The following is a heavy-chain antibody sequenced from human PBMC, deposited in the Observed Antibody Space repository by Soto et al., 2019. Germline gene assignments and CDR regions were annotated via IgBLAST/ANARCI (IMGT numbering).Heavy chain of an antibody. Sequence: GGSLRLSCVASGFTFSSYGMRWVRQAPGKGLEWVAIISYDGSNTYYADSVKGRFTISRDNSKNTLYLQMNSLRAEDTSVYYCAKEGGLSGSYYISSSYYFDYWGQGTLVTV. CDR3: AKEGGLSGSYYISSSYYFDY. J-gene: IGHJ4*02. V-gene: IGHV3-30*18. D-gene: IGHD1-26*01. CDR2: ISYDGSNT. CDR1: GFTFSSYG.